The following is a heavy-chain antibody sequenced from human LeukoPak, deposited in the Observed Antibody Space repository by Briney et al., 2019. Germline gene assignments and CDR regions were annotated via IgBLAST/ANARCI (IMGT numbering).Heavy chain of an antibody. J-gene: IGHJ6*02. CDR2: ISGGGGST. V-gene: IGHV3-23*01. CDR3: AKGVGYYYYYGMDV. Sequence: GGSLRLSCAVSGFTFSTSAMGWVRQAPGKGLEWVSGISGGGGSTYYADSVKGRFTISKDNSKNTLYLQMNSLRAEDTAVYYCAKGVGYYYYYGMDVWGQGTTVTVSS. CDR1: GFTFSTSA.